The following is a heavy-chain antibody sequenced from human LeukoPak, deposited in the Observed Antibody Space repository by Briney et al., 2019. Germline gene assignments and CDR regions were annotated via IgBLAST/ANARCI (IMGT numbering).Heavy chain of an antibody. CDR3: ARPSEIAAAGTSPFDY. J-gene: IGHJ4*02. CDR1: GFTFSSYS. Sequence: GGSLRLSCAASGFTFSSYSMNWVRQAPGKGLEWVSSISSSSSYIYYADSVKGRFTISRDNAKNSLYLQMNSLRAEDTAVYYCARPSEIAAAGTSPFDYWGQGTLVTVSS. D-gene: IGHD6-13*01. V-gene: IGHV3-21*01. CDR2: ISSSSSYI.